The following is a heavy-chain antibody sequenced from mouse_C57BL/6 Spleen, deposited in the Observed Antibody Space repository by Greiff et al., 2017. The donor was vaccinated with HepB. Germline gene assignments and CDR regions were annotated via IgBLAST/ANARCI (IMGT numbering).Heavy chain of an antibody. Sequence: VQLQQSGTELVKPGASVKLSCKASGYTFPSYWMHWVKQRPGQGLEWIGNINPSNGGTNYNEKFKSKATLTVDKSSSTAYMQLSSLTSEDSAVYYGAREDYGSSYHDYWGQGTTLTVSA. J-gene: IGHJ2*01. V-gene: IGHV1-53*01. CDR2: INPSNGGT. CDR3: AREDYGSSYHDY. CDR1: GYTFPSYW. D-gene: IGHD1-1*01.